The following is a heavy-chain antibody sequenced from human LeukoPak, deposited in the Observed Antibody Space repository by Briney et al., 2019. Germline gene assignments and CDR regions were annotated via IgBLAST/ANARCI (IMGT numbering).Heavy chain of an antibody. V-gene: IGHV1-2*02. D-gene: IGHD6-13*01. CDR1: GYTFTSYD. Sequence: ASVKVSCKASGYTFTSYDINWVRQATGQGLEWMGWINPNSGGTNYAQKFQGRVTMTRDTSISTAYMELSRLRSDDTAVYYCARDPRGSSSLNYYYYYGMDVWGQGTTVTVSS. J-gene: IGHJ6*02. CDR3: ARDPRGSSSLNYYYYYGMDV. CDR2: INPNSGGT.